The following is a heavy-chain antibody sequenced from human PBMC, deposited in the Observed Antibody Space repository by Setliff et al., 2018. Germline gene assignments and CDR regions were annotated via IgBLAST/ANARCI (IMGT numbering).Heavy chain of an antibody. CDR1: GFTFSSYA. D-gene: IGHD4-4*01. V-gene: IGHV3-30-3*01. CDR2: ISYDGSNK. J-gene: IGHJ4*02. CDR3: AKDTGYYFDY. Sequence: GSLRLSCAASGFTFSSYAMHWVRQAPGKGLEWVAVISYDGSNKYYADSVKGRFTISRDNSKNTLYLQMNSLRAEDTAVYYCAKDTGYYFDYWGQGTLVTVSS.